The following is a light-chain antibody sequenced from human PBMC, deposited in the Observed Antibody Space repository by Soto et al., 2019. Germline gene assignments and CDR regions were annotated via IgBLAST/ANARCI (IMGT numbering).Light chain of an antibody. CDR2: KAS. CDR3: QQYHIYSGT. J-gene: IGKJ1*01. V-gene: IGKV1-5*03. CDR1: QTIDSW. Sequence: DIQMTQSPSTLSASVGDRVTITCRASQTIDSWLAWYQQRPGKPPNLLIYKASTLASGVPSRFSGSGSVTEFTLTINSLQPDDFATYYCQQYHIYSGTFGQGTKVDIK.